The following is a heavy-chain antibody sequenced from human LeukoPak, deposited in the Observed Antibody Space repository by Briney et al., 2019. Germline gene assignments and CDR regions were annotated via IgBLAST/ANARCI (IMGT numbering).Heavy chain of an antibody. CDR3: ARVIFNPVVWAFDI. V-gene: IGHV4-59*08. CDR2: IYYSGST. D-gene: IGHD6-6*01. J-gene: IGHJ3*02. Sequence: SETLSLTCTVSGGSISSYYWSWIRQPPGKGLEWIGYIYYSGSTNYNPSLKSRVTISVDTSKNQFSLKLSSVTAADTAVYYCARVIFNPVVWAFDIWGQGTMVTVSS. CDR1: GGSISSYY.